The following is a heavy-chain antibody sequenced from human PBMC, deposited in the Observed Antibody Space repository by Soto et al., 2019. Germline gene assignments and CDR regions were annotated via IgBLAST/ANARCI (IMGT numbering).Heavy chain of an antibody. CDR3: ARGSRYCSSTSCYNLDY. CDR2: ISGYNGNT. J-gene: IGHJ4*02. Sequence: QVQLVQSGVEVKKPGASVKVPCKASGYTFTSYGISWVRQAPGQGLEWMGWISGYNGNTNYVQKLQGRVTMTTDTSTSTAYMELRSLRSDDTAVYYCARGSRYCSSTSCYNLDYWGQGTLVTVSS. D-gene: IGHD2-2*01. V-gene: IGHV1-18*01. CDR1: GYTFTSYG.